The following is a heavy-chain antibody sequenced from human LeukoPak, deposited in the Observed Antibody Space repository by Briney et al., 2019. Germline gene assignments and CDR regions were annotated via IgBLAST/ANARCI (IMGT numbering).Heavy chain of an antibody. V-gene: IGHV4-34*01. CDR3: ARYDSSGQMGALDI. J-gene: IGHJ3*02. CDR2: INHSGST. D-gene: IGHD6-25*01. Sequence: SETLSLTCAVYGGSFSGYYWSWIRQPPGKGLEWIGEINHSGSTNYNPSLKSRVTISVDTSKNQFSLKLSSVTAADTAVYYCARYDSSGQMGALDIWGQGTMVAVSS. CDR1: GGSFSGYY.